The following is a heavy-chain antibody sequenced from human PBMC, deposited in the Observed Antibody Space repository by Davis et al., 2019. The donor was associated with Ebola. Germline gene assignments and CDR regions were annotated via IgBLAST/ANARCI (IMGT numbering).Heavy chain of an antibody. CDR1: GFTFSSYW. V-gene: IGHV3-74*01. CDR2: INSDGSST. Sequence: GESLKISCAASGFTFSSYWMHWVRQAPGKGLVWVSRINSDGSSTSYADSVKGRFTISRDNAKNTLYLQMNSLRAEDTAVYYCTQMSDFWSGYDYYYYYGMDVWGQGTTVTVSS. CDR3: TQMSDFWSGYDYYYYYGMDV. J-gene: IGHJ6*02. D-gene: IGHD3-3*01.